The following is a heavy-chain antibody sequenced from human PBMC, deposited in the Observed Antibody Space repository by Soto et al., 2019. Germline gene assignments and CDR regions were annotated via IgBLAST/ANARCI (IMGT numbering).Heavy chain of an antibody. V-gene: IGHV1-8*01. D-gene: IGHD7-27*01. CDR1: GYTFTSYD. CDR3: ARDVLGTGDGYYYYGMDV. Sequence: ASVKVSCKASGYTFTSYDINWVRQATGQGLEWMGWMNPNSGNTGYAQKFQGRVTMTRNTSISTAYMELSSLRSEDTAVYYSARDVLGTGDGYYYYGMDVWGQGTTVTVSS. CDR2: MNPNSGNT. J-gene: IGHJ6*02.